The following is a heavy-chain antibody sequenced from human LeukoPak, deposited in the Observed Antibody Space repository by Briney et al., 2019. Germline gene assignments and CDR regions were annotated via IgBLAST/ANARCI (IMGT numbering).Heavy chain of an antibody. D-gene: IGHD6-19*01. CDR2: IYYSGST. Sequence: SETLSLTCSVSGGSISSYYWSWIRQPPGKGLEWIGYIYYSGSTNYNPSLKSRVTISVDTSKNQFSLKLSSVTAADTAVYYCARSSGWYLPDYWGQGTLVTVSS. CDR3: ARSSGWYLPDY. V-gene: IGHV4-59*01. J-gene: IGHJ4*02. CDR1: GGSISSYY.